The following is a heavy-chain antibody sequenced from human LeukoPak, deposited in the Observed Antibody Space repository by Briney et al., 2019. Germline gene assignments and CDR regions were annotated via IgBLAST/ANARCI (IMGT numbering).Heavy chain of an antibody. CDR2: IYHSGST. CDR3: ASTRPR. Sequence: SETLSLTCTVSGYSISSGYYWGWIRQPPGKGLEWIGSIYHSGSTYYNPSLKSRVTISVDTSKNQFPLKLSSVTAADTAVYYCASTRPRWGQGTLVTVSS. J-gene: IGHJ4*02. V-gene: IGHV4-38-2*02. D-gene: IGHD6-6*01. CDR1: GYSISSGYY.